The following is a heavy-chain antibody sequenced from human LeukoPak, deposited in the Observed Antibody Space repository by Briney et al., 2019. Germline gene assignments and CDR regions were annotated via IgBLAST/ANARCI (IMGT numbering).Heavy chain of an antibody. Sequence: GGSLRLSCAASGFTFSSYWMTWVRQAPGKGLEWVANIKQDGSEKYYVDSVKGRFTISRDNAKNSLYVQMNSLRAEDTAVYYCARGYSDYYYGMDVWGQGTTVTASS. V-gene: IGHV3-7*01. CDR1: GFTFSSYW. D-gene: IGHD2-15*01. CDR3: ARGYSDYYYGMDV. J-gene: IGHJ6*02. CDR2: IKQDGSEK.